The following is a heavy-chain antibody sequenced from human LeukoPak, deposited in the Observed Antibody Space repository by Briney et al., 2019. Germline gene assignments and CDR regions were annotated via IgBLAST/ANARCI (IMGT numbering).Heavy chain of an antibody. J-gene: IGHJ4*02. V-gene: IGHV4-39*01. CDR2: MYYSRST. D-gene: IGHD6-13*01. Sequence: SEPLSLTCTVSGGSISSSRYYCGWIRQPPGKGLEGIGSMYYSRSTYYHPSLKSRVTISVDTSKNQFSLKLSSVTAADTAVYYCARHVNSRWYLKGAYYFDYWGKGTLVTVSS. CDR1: GGSISSSRYY. CDR3: ARHVNSRWYLKGAYYFDY.